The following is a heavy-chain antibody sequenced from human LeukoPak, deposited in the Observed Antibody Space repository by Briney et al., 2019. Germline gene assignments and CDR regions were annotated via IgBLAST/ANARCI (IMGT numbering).Heavy chain of an antibody. V-gene: IGHV3-30*18. D-gene: IGHD6-6*01. J-gene: IGHJ4*02. Sequence: GGSLRLSCAASGFTFSSYGMHWVRQAPGKGLEWVAVISYDGSNKYYADSVKGRFTISRDNSKNTLYLQMNSRRAEDTAVYYCAKAEGRIAARDPAYWGQGPLVPVSS. CDR3: AKAEGRIAARDPAY. CDR1: GFTFSSYG. CDR2: ISYDGSNK.